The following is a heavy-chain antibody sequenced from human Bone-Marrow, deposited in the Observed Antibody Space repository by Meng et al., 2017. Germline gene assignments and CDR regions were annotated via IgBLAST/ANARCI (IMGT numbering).Heavy chain of an antibody. CDR2: ISSSANTM. Sequence: GGSLRLSCAASGFTFSSYEMNWVRQAPGKGLEWLSYISSSANTMFYADSVKGRFTISRNNAENSLYLQMNGLRAGDTAVYYCARLGYCSGGSCYPLDYWGQGVLVTVSS. J-gene: IGHJ4*02. D-gene: IGHD2-15*01. CDR1: GFTFSSYE. CDR3: ARLGYCSGGSCYPLDY. V-gene: IGHV3-48*03.